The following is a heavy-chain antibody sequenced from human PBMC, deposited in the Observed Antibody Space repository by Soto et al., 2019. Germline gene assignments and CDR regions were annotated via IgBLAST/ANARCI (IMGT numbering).Heavy chain of an antibody. D-gene: IGHD3-16*01. J-gene: IGHJ4*02. CDR3: VRGPPFH. CDR2: IYHSGTT. CDR1: GGSISSGGYS. Sequence: QLQLQESGSGLVKPSQTLSLTCAVSGGSISSGGYSWSWIRQPPGKGLEWIGYIYHSGTTYYNPSLMSRVTRSLDRSKDQCPLKLPSVPAADTGVYYCVRGPPFHWRQGTLVTVS. V-gene: IGHV4-30-2*01.